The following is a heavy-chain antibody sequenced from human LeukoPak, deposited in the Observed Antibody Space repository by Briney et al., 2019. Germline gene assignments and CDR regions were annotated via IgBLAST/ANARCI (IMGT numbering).Heavy chain of an antibody. CDR2: ISSSGSTI. J-gene: IGHJ4*02. D-gene: IGHD3-10*01. CDR3: AREHYFGSGSYFGY. Sequence: GGSLRLSCAASGFTFSNYEMNWVRQAPGKGLEWVSYISSSGSTIYYADSVKGRFNISRDNAKNSLYLQMNSLRAEDTAVYYCAREHYFGSGSYFGYWGQGTLVTVSS. CDR1: GFTFSNYE. V-gene: IGHV3-48*03.